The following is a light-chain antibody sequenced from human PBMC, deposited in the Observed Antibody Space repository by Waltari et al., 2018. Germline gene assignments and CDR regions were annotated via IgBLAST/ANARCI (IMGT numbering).Light chain of an antibody. J-gene: IGLJ2*01. CDR1: GSALGGFHY. CDR3: SSYTATTTLVV. CDR2: SVT. Sequence: QSALTQPASVSGSPGQSITTSCTGSGSALGGFHYFSWYQPHPGKAPKLMIYSVTKRPSGVSNRFSGSRTGSSASLTISGLQTEDEAHYYCSSYTATTTLVVFGGGTKLTVL. V-gene: IGLV2-14*01.